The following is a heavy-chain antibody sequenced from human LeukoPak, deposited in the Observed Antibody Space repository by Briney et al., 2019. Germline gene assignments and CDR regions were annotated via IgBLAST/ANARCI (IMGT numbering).Heavy chain of an antibody. CDR2: ISSSSSYI. CDR1: GFTFSSYS. V-gene: IGHV3-21*01. Sequence: PGGSLRLSCAASGFTFSSYSMNWVRQAPGKGLEGVSSISSSSSYIYYADSVNGRFTISRDTAKNPLYLQMTSLRAEDTAVYSCARDRDIAARLDYWGQGTLVTVSS. J-gene: IGHJ4*02. CDR3: ARDRDIAARLDY. D-gene: IGHD6-6*01.